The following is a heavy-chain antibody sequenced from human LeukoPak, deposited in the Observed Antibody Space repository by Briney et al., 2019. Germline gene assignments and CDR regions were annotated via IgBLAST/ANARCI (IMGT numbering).Heavy chain of an antibody. J-gene: IGHJ4*02. Sequence: GRSLRLSCAASGFTFSSYGFHWVRQAPGKGLEWVAVIWSDGSYKYYADSVEGRFAISRDDSKNTLYLQMNSLRAEDTAVYYCASLGAGSGYYDYWGQGTLVTVSS. CDR2: IWSDGSYK. CDR1: GFTFSSYG. D-gene: IGHD3-22*01. CDR3: ASLGAGSGYYDY. V-gene: IGHV3-33*01.